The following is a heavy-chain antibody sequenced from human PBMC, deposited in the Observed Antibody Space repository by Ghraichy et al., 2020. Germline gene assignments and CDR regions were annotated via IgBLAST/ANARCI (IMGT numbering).Heavy chain of an antibody. CDR2: ITGRGVAT. CDR1: GFNFNNYA. J-gene: IGHJ4*02. D-gene: IGHD3-9*01. Sequence: LSLTCAASGFNFNNYALSWVRQAPGKGLEWVSGITGRGVATYYADSVKGRFTISKDSSTNTLYLRMNSLRVEDTAVYYCAKGDPQNYDILTGYYRKDYWGQGTLVTVSS. CDR3: AKGDPQNYDILTGYYRKDY. V-gene: IGHV3-23*01.